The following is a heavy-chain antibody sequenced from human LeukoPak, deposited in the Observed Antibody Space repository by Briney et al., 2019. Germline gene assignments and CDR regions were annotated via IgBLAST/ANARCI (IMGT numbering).Heavy chain of an antibody. J-gene: IGHJ4*02. CDR3: AKDSCSGGSCYSYFDY. V-gene: IGHV3-33*06. CDR2: IWYDGSNK. Sequence: GRSLRLSCAASGFSFSSYGMHWVRQAPAKGLEWVAVIWYDGSNKYYADSVKGRLTISRDNSKNQLYLQMNSLRAECTAVYYCAKDSCSGGSCYSYFDYWGQATLVTVSS. D-gene: IGHD2-15*01. CDR1: GFSFSSYG.